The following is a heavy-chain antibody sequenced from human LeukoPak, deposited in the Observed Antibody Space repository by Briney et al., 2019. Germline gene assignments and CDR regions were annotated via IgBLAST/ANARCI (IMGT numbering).Heavy chain of an antibody. D-gene: IGHD4-23*01. J-gene: IGHJ4*02. CDR2: IENSGRT. V-gene: IGHV4-59*01. CDR3: ARGRYGGYFDC. Sequence: SETLSLTCIVSGGSITSDYWSWIRQPPGKGLEWIGYIENSGRTEYNPSLMSRITISVDTSKIQSSLMLSPVTAADTAVYYCARGRYGGYFDCWGQGTLVTVSS. CDR1: GGSITSDY.